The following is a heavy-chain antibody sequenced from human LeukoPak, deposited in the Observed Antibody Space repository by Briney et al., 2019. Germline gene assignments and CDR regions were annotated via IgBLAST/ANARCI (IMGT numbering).Heavy chain of an antibody. J-gene: IGHJ4*02. D-gene: IGHD2-2*01. V-gene: IGHV4-39*01. Sequence: PSETLSLTCTVSGGSISSSSYYWGWIRQPPGKGLEWIGSIYYSGSTYYNPSLKSRVTISVDPSKNQFSLTLSSVTAADTAVYYCARQAYCSGTSCYPFDYWGQGTLVTVS. CDR2: IYYSGST. CDR1: GGSISSSSYY. CDR3: ARQAYCSGTSCYPFDY.